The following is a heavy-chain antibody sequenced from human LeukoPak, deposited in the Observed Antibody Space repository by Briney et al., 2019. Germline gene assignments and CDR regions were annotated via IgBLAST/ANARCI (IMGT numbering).Heavy chain of an antibody. CDR1: GFPFSSYW. V-gene: IGHV3-7*04. D-gene: IGHD5-24*01. J-gene: IGHJ4*02. Sequence: GGSLRLSCVASGFPFSSYWMAWVRQAPGKGLEWLANIKQDGSKKSYVDSVKGRFTISRDNAKNSLYLQMNSLRAEDTAIYYCTRVGYIDEGIDYWGQGTLVTVSS. CDR2: IKQDGSKK. CDR3: TRVGYIDEGIDY.